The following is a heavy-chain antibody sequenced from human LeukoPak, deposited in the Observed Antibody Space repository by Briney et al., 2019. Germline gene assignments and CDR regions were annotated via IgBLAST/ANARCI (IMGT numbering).Heavy chain of an antibody. Sequence: SETLSLTCTVSGGSISSSSYYWGWIRQPPGTGLEWIGSIYYSGSTYYNPSLKSRVTISVDTSKNQFSLKLSSVTAADTAVYYCARGARYSSSSGELDYWGQGTLVTVSS. V-gene: IGHV4-39*01. CDR3: ARGARYSSSSGELDY. CDR1: GGSISSSSYY. CDR2: IYYSGST. J-gene: IGHJ4*02. D-gene: IGHD6-6*01.